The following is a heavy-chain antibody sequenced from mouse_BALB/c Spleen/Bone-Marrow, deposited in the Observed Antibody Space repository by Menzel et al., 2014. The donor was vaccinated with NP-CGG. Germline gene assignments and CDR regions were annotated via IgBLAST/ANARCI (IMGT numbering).Heavy chain of an antibody. CDR2: ISSGSSTI. D-gene: IGHD2-2*01. V-gene: IGHV5-17*02. J-gene: IGHJ4*01. Sequence: EVKLVESGGGLVQPGGSRKLSCAASGFTFSSFGMHWVHQAPEKGLEWVAYISSGSSTIYYADTVKGRFTISRDNPKNTLFLQMTSLRSEDTAMYYCARYGYYDAMDYWGQGTSVTVSS. CDR1: GFTFSSFG. CDR3: ARYGYYDAMDY.